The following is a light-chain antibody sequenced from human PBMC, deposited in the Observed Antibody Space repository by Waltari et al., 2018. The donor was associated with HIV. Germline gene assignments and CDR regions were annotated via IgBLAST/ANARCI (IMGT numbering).Light chain of an antibody. CDR2: EVT. CDR1: SSEVGGYNL. V-gene: IGLV2-8*01. Sequence: QSALTQPPSASGSPGQSVTISCTGTSSEVGGYNLVTWYQKHPGKAPKLMIIEVTKRPSGVPACFSCSNTGNTASLTVSGLQADDEADYYCSSYAGGNNLVFGGGTKLTVL. J-gene: IGLJ2*01. CDR3: SSYAGGNNLV.